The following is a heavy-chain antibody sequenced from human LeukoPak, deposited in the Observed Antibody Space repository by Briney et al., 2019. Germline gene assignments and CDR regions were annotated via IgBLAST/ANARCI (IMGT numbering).Heavy chain of an antibody. Sequence: PGGSLRLSCEASGFTFSRHWMSWVRQAPGKGLEWVASITPDGGQQYYLDSVKGRFTISRDTARNSLYLSMFSLGAGDTAVYYCARLLGTTTIYDYWGQGTQVTVSS. J-gene: IGHJ4*02. V-gene: IGHV3-7*01. D-gene: IGHD4-11*01. CDR3: ARLLGTTTIYDY. CDR2: ITPDGGQQ. CDR1: GFTFSRHW.